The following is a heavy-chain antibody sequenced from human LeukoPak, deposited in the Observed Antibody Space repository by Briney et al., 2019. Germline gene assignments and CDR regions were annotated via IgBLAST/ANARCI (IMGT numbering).Heavy chain of an antibody. CDR3: ARGSYCSGGRCSFDD. Sequence: PSETLSLTCTVSGGSISSYYWSWIRQPAGKGLEWIGRTHTSGTTNYNPSLKCRVTMSVDTSKNQLSLKLFSVTAADTAVYHCARGSYCSGGRCSFDDWGQGTLVTVSS. V-gene: IGHV4-4*07. CDR1: GGSISSYY. CDR2: THTSGTT. D-gene: IGHD2-15*01. J-gene: IGHJ4*02.